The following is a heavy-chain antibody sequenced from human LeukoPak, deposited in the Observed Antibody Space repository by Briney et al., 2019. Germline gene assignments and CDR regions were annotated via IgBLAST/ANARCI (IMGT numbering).Heavy chain of an antibody. J-gene: IGHJ4*02. CDR2: INHSGST. CDR3: ASIVLMVYAIDY. V-gene: IGHV4-34*01. D-gene: IGHD2-8*01. Sequence: PSETLSLTCAVYGGSFSGYYWSWIRQPPGKGLEWIGEINHSGSTNYNPSLKSRVTISVDTSKNQFSLKLSSVTAADTAVYYCASIVLMVYAIDYWGQGTLVTVSS. CDR1: GGSFSGYY.